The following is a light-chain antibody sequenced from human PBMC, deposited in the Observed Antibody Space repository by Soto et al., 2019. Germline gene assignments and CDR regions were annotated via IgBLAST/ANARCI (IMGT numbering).Light chain of an antibody. J-gene: IGLJ2*01. V-gene: IGLV1-51*01. Sequence: QLVLTQPPSVSAAPGQKVTISCSGSSSNIGNNYVSWYQQFPGTAPKLLICDTNQRPSGIPDRFSGSKSGTSATLAITGLQAGDEADYYCGTWDSSLSAEVFGGGTKVTVL. CDR2: DTN. CDR1: SSNIGNNY. CDR3: GTWDSSLSAEV.